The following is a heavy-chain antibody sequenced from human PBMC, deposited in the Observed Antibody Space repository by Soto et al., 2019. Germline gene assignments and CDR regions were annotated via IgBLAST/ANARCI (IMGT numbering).Heavy chain of an antibody. CDR3: ARDAGGYDFWSGYYGMDV. Sequence: GVLRLSCAASGFTFSSYSMNWVRQAPGKGLEWVSSISSSSSYIYYADSVKGRFTISRDNAKNSLYLQMNSLRAEDTAVYYCARDAGGYDFWSGYYGMDVWGQGTTVTVSS. D-gene: IGHD3-3*01. V-gene: IGHV3-21*01. J-gene: IGHJ6*02. CDR2: ISSSSSYI. CDR1: GFTFSSYS.